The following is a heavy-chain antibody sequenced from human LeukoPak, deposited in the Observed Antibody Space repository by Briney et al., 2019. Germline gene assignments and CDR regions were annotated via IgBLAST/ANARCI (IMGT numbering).Heavy chain of an antibody. D-gene: IGHD1-26*01. CDR1: GFTFSSYG. J-gene: IGHJ5*02. CDR3: AVARGATNNWFGP. CDR2: ISGSGGST. V-gene: IGHV3-23*01. Sequence: GGSLRLSCAASGFTFSSYGMSWVRQAPGKGLEWVSAISGSGGSTYYADSVKGRFTISRDNSKNTLYLQMNSLRAEDTAVYYCAVARGATNNWFGPWGQGTLVTVSS.